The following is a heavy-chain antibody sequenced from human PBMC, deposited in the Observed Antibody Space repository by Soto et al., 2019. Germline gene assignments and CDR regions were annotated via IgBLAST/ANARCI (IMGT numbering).Heavy chain of an antibody. CDR2: IRKDGSQR. CDR3: ARDVSPGSSGLYFDAFDI. Sequence: EVQLVESGGGLVQPGGSLTLSCAASEFAFSSYWMTWVRQAPGKGLEWVANIRKDGSQRSYLDSVRGRFTISRDNSKNSLYLQMNSLRAEDTALSFCARDVSPGSSGLYFDAFDIWGQGTRVTVSS. D-gene: IGHD6-25*01. J-gene: IGHJ3*02. V-gene: IGHV3-7*05. CDR1: EFAFSSYW.